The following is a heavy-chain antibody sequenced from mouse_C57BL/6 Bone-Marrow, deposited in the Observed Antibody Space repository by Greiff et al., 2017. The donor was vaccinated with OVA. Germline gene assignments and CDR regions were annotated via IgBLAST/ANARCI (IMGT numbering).Heavy chain of an antibody. CDR2: IYPSDSET. D-gene: IGHD2-1*01. CDR1: GYTFTSYW. CDR3: AREGNWFAD. J-gene: IGHJ3*01. Sequence: VKLMESGAELVRPGSSVKLSCKASGYTFTSYWMDWVKQRPGQGLEWIGNIYPSDSETHYNQKFKDKATLTVDKSSSTAYMQLSSLTSEDSAVYYCAREGNWFADWGQGTLVTVSA. V-gene: IGHV1-61*01.